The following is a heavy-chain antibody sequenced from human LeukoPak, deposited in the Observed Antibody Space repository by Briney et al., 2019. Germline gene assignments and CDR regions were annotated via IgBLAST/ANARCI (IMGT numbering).Heavy chain of an antibody. CDR1: GFTFSSYS. V-gene: IGHV3-48*01. CDR3: ARDPGSGHSSY. D-gene: IGHD5-18*01. Sequence: PGGSLRLSCAASGFTFSSYSMNWVRQAPGKGLEWVSYISSSSTIYYADSVKGRFTISRDNAKNSLYLQMNSLRAEDTAVYYCARDPGSGHSSYWGQGTLVTVSS. CDR2: ISSSSTI. J-gene: IGHJ4*02.